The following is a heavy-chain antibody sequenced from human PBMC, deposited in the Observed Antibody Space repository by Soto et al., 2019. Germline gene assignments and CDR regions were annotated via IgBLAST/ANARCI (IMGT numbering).Heavy chain of an antibody. CDR3: ASDNWDIARFDY. CDR1: GFTFSSYS. V-gene: IGHV3-21*01. D-gene: IGHD1-1*01. CDR2: ISSSSSYI. J-gene: IGHJ4*02. Sequence: EVQLVESGGGLVKPGGSLRLSCAASGFTFSSYSMNWVRQAPGKGLEWVSSISSSSSYIYYADSVKGRFTISRDNAKNSLYLQMNSLRAEDTAVYYCASDNWDIARFDYWGQGTLVTVSS.